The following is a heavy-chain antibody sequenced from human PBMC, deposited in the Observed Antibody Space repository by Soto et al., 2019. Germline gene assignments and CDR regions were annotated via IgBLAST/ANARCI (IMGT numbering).Heavy chain of an antibody. Sequence: PGGSLRLSCAASGFTFSSYAMSWVRQAPGKGLEWVSAISGSGGITYYADSVKGRFTTSRDNSKNTLYLQMNSLRAEDTAVYYCAKVPYYYDSSGYLPFDYWGQGTLVTVSS. J-gene: IGHJ4*02. CDR2: ISGSGGIT. CDR1: GFTFSSYA. CDR3: AKVPYYYDSSGYLPFDY. V-gene: IGHV3-23*01. D-gene: IGHD3-22*01.